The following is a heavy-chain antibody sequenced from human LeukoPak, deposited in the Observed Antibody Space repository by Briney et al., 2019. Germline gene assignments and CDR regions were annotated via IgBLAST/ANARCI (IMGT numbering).Heavy chain of an antibody. CDR2: IYYSGST. V-gene: IGHV4-59*08. D-gene: IGHD5-18*01. CDR1: GGSFSGYY. Sequence: SETLSLTCAVYGGSFSGYYWSWIRQPPGKGLERIGYIYYSGSTNYNPSLKSRVTISVDTSKNQFSLKLSSVTAADTAVYYCARRVDTAMSDAFDIWGQGTMVTVSS. J-gene: IGHJ3*02. CDR3: ARRVDTAMSDAFDI.